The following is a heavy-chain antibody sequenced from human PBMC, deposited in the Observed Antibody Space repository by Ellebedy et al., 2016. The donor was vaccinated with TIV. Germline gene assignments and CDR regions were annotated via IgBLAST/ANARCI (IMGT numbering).Heavy chain of an antibody. V-gene: IGHV4-59*08. CDR2: IYYSGST. CDR1: GGSISSYY. J-gene: IGHJ5*02. Sequence: MPGGSLRLSCTVSGGSISSYYWSWIRQPPGKGLEWIGYIYYSGSTNYNPSLKSRVTISVDTSKNQFSLKLSSMTAADTAVYYCAGRLRSFDPWGQGTLVTVSS. CDR3: AGRLRSFDP.